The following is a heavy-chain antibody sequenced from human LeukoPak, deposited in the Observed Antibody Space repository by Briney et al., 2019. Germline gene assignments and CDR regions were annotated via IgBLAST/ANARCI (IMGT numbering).Heavy chain of an antibody. V-gene: IGHV4-59*01. D-gene: IGHD3-22*01. CDR2: IYYSGST. CDR1: GGSISSYY. J-gene: IGHJ4*02. CDR3: ARVRRYYDSSGYYQYYFDY. Sequence: PSETLSLTCTVSGGSISSYYWSWIRQPPGKGLEWIGYIYYSGSTNYNPFLKSRVTISVDTSKNQFSLKLSSVTAADTAVYYCARVRRYYDSSGYYQYYFDYWGQGTLVTVSS.